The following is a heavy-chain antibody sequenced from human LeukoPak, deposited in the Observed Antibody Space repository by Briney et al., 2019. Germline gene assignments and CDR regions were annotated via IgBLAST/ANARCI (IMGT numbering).Heavy chain of an antibody. CDR3: AGGGVPWDGYNYGY. CDR1: GGSISSYY. D-gene: IGHD5-24*01. CDR2: IYYSGST. Sequence: SETLSLTCTVSGGSISSYYWSWIRQPPGKGLEWIGYIYYSGSTNYNPSLKSRVTISVDTSKNQFSLKLSSGTAADTAVYYCAGGGVPWDGYNYGYWGQGTLVTVSS. V-gene: IGHV4-59*01. J-gene: IGHJ4*02.